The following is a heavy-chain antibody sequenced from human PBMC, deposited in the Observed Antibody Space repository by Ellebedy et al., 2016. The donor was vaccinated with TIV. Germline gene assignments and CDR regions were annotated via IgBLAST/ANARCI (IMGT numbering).Heavy chain of an antibody. CDR1: GGSISSSSYY. J-gene: IGHJ4*02. Sequence: MPSETLSLTCTVSGGSISSSSYYWGWIRQPPGKGLEWIGSIYYSGSTYYNPSLKSRVTISVDTSKNQFSLKLSSVTAADTAVYYCARHGRVAGTDYWGQGTLVTVSS. CDR3: ARHGRVAGTDY. D-gene: IGHD6-19*01. V-gene: IGHV4-39*01. CDR2: IYYSGST.